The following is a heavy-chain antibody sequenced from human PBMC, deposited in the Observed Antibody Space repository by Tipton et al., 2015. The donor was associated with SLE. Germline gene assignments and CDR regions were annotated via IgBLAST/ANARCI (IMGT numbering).Heavy chain of an antibody. V-gene: IGHV4-59*01. CDR2: IFYTGST. Sequence: LRLSCTVSGGSISSDYWTWIRQPPGKGLEWIGSIFYTGSTTYNPPLKSRLTMSVDTPKNQFSLKLTSVTAADTAVYHCARISVDTTMAQRVDYGMDVWGQGTTVTVSS. D-gene: IGHD5-18*01. CDR3: ARISVDTTMAQRVDYGMDV. CDR1: GGSISSDY. J-gene: IGHJ6*02.